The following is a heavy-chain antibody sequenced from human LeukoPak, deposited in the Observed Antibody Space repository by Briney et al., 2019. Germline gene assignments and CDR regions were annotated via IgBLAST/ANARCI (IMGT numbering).Heavy chain of an antibody. CDR2: ISSNGGST. J-gene: IGHJ3*02. D-gene: IGHD2-21*02. V-gene: IGHV3-64*01. Sequence: GGSLRLSCAASGFTLSSYAMHWVRQAPGKGLEYVSAISSNGGSTYYANSVKGRFTISRGNSKNTLYLQMGSLRAEDMAVYYCAREVFAPYCGSDCYNAFDIWGQGTMVTVSS. CDR3: AREVFAPYCGSDCYNAFDI. CDR1: GFTLSSYA.